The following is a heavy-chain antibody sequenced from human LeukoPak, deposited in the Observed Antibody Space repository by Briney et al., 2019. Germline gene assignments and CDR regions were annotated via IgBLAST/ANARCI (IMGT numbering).Heavy chain of an antibody. CDR1: GGSISSTSYY. D-gene: IGHD6-19*01. CDR2: MYYSGST. Sequence: SETLSLTCTVSGGSISSTSYYWGWIRQPPGKGLEWIGNMYYSGSTYYNPSLKSRVTISVDRSKNQFSLKLNSVTAADTAVYYCARQTLADDIDYWGQGTLVTVSS. CDR3: ARQTLADDIDY. V-gene: IGHV4-39*01. J-gene: IGHJ4*02.